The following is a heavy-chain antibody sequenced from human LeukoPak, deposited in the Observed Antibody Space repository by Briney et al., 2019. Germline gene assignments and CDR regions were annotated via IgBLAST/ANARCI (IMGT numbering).Heavy chain of an antibody. CDR3: ARSPYSSGWYYFDY. Sequence: GGSLRLSRAASGFTVRSNYMSWVRQAPGKGLEWVSVIYSGGSTYYADSVKGRFTISRDNSKNTLYLQMNSLRAEDTAVYYCARSPYSSGWYYFDYWGQGTLVTVSS. J-gene: IGHJ4*02. CDR2: IYSGGST. D-gene: IGHD6-19*01. V-gene: IGHV3-66*02. CDR1: GFTVRSNY.